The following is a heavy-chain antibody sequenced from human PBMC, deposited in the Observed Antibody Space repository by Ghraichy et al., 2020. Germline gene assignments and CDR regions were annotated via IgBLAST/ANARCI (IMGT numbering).Heavy chain of an antibody. V-gene: IGHV2-5*02. Sequence: SGPTLVKPTQTLTLTCNFSGFSLSTSGVGVGWIRQPPGKALEWLALIYWDGDKRYSPSLKSRLTITKDTSENQVVLRMTNMDPTDTATYYCAHRQRDFYYDSSSHGPMVFDPWGQGTLVTVSS. CDR3: AHRQRDFYYDSSSHGPMVFDP. CDR2: IYWDGDK. D-gene: IGHD3-22*01. J-gene: IGHJ5*02. CDR1: GFSLSTSGVG.